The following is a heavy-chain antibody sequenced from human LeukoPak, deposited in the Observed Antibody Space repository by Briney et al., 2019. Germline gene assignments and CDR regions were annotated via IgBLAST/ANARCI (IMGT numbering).Heavy chain of an antibody. D-gene: IGHD1-14*01. CDR2: MSYSGST. V-gene: IGHV4-39*07. CDR3: ARDRNTINWFYY. CDR1: GGSISSSTYH. Sequence: SPSETLSLTCTVSGGSISSSTYHWGWIRQPPGQGLEWIASMSYSGSTYYNPSLTSRVTLSVDTSKTQLSLKMTSVTAADTAVYYCARDRNTINWFYYWGQGTLVTVSS. J-gene: IGHJ5*01.